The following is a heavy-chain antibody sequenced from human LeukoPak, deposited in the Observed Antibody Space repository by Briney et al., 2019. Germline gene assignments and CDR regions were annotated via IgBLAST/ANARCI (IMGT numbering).Heavy chain of an antibody. V-gene: IGHV4-59*08. CDR2: IYYSGSA. D-gene: IGHD5-24*01. J-gene: IGHJ4*02. Sequence: SETLSLTCTVSGGSIRSSHWSWIRQPPGKGLEWIGYIYYSGSANYSPSLKSRVTISVDTSKNQFSLKLSSVTAADTAVYYCARHPNAYNFDYWGQGTLVTVSS. CDR3: ARHPNAYNFDY. CDR1: GGSIRSSH.